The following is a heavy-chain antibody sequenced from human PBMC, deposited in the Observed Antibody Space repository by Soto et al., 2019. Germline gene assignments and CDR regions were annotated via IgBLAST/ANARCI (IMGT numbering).Heavy chain of an antibody. Sequence: SVKVSCKASGFTFTSSAVQWVRQARGQRLEWIGWIVVGSGNTNYAQKFQERVTITRDMSTSTAYMELSSLRSEDTAVYYCAAVSGGDYVHHDAFDIWGQGSMVTVSS. J-gene: IGHJ3*02. V-gene: IGHV1-58*01. CDR1: GFTFTSSA. D-gene: IGHD2-21*02. CDR3: AAVSGGDYVHHDAFDI. CDR2: IVVGSGNT.